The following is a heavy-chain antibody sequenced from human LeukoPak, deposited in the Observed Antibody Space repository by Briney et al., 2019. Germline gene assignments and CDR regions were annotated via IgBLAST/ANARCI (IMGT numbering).Heavy chain of an antibody. J-gene: IGHJ5*02. CDR3: ARDPWGSRSSGWFDP. Sequence: PGGSLRLSCTASGFTFSTYPIHWVRQAPGKGLEWVALMSYDGSNKYYADSVKGRFTISRDNSKNTLYLQMNSLRTEDTAVYYCARDPWGSRSSGWFDPWGRGTLVTVSS. D-gene: IGHD2-2*01. V-gene: IGHV3-30*04. CDR2: MSYDGSNK. CDR1: GFTFSTYP.